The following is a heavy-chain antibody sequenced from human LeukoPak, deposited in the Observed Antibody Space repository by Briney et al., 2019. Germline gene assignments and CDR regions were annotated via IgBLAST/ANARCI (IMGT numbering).Heavy chain of an antibody. D-gene: IGHD4-17*01. CDR2: MNPNSGNT. V-gene: IGHV1-8*01. CDR3: ARVEETVTGYYCYMDV. Sequence: ASVKVSCKASGYTFTSYDINWVRQATGQGLEWMGWMNPNSGNTGYAQKFQGRVTMTRNTSISTAYMELSSLRSEDTAVYYCARVEETVTGYYCYMDVWGKGTTVTVSS. J-gene: IGHJ6*03. CDR1: GYTFTSYD.